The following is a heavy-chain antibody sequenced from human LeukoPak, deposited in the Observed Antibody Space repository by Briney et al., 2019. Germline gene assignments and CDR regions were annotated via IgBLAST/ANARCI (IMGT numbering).Heavy chain of an antibody. Sequence: PGGSLRLSCGISGFTYSACDLTWVRQAPGKGLEWVSYISRSGSTRYYADSVKGRFTISRDNAKNSLYLQMNSLRAEDTAVYYCARVATMVRVPLDALDIWGQGTMVSVSS. D-gene: IGHD3-10*01. V-gene: IGHV3-48*03. CDR1: GFTYSACD. J-gene: IGHJ3*02. CDR2: ISRSGSTR. CDR3: ARVATMVRVPLDALDI.